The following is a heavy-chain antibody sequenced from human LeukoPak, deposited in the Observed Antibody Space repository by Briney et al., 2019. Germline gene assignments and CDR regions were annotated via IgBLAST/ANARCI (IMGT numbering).Heavy chain of an antibody. Sequence: GGSLRLSCAASGFTFGRYWLTWVRQAPGKGLEWVANINQDGSESNYVDSVKGRFTISRDNAKSSLYLQMDSLKDEDTAVYHCVSRDWTADACFASSFNCFDHWGQGSLVTVSS. V-gene: IGHV3-7*03. CDR3: VSRDWTADACFASSFNCFDH. CDR1: GFTFGRYW. D-gene: IGHD3/OR15-3a*01. J-gene: IGHJ4*02. CDR2: INQDGSES.